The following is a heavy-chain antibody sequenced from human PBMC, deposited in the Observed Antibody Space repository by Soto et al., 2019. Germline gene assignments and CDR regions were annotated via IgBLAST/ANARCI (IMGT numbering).Heavy chain of an antibody. Sequence: GESLKFSCKGSGYSFTSYWIGWVRQMPGKGLEWMGIIYPGDSDTRYSPSFQGQVTISADKSISTAYLQWSSLKASDTAMYYCARQAYYYDSSGYSPPYYYYYYGMDVWGQGTTVTVSS. CDR3: ARQAYYYDSSGYSPPYYYYYYGMDV. CDR2: IYPGDSDT. CDR1: GYSFTSYW. V-gene: IGHV5-51*01. J-gene: IGHJ6*02. D-gene: IGHD3-22*01.